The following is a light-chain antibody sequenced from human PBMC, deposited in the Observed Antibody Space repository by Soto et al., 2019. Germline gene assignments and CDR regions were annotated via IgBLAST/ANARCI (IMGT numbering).Light chain of an antibody. Sequence: QSVLTQPPSVSGAPGQRVTISCTGSSSNIGAGHAVHWYQQFPGTGPKLFIHSNNNRPSGIPDLFSGSKSGTSAALAIAGLHAEDEADYYCQSYDPTLRTSLFGGGTQLTV. CDR2: SNN. J-gene: IGLJ2*01. CDR3: QSYDPTLRTSL. V-gene: IGLV1-40*01. CDR1: SSNIGAGHA.